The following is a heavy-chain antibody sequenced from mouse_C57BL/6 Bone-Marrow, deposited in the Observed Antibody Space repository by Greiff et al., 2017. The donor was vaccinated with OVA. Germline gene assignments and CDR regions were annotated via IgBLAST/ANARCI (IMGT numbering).Heavy chain of an antibody. CDR1: GYAFSSSW. Sequence: QVQLQQSGPELVKPGASVKISCKASGYAFSSSWMNWVKQRPGKGLEWIGRIYPGDGDTNYNGKFKGKATLTAEKSSSTAYMQLSSLTSEDSAVYFCARGVLRYLFAYWGQGTLVTVSA. V-gene: IGHV1-82*01. CDR3: ARGVLRYLFAY. D-gene: IGHD1-1*01. J-gene: IGHJ3*01. CDR2: IYPGDGDT.